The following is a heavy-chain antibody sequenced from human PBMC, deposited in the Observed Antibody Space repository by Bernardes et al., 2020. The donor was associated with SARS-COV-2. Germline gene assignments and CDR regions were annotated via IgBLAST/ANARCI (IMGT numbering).Heavy chain of an antibody. J-gene: IGHJ4*02. D-gene: IGHD3-10*01. CDR2: ITFGGTVT. V-gene: IGHV3-43*01. Sequence: GGSLRLSCAASGFTFDDYTMHWVRQVPGKGLEWVSLITFGGTVTYYADSVRGRFTISRDNGRNSLFLQMNNLKIEDTALYFCTKAYGAGGHCPDYWGPGTLVTVSS. CDR3: TKAYGAGGHCPDY. CDR1: GFTFDDYT.